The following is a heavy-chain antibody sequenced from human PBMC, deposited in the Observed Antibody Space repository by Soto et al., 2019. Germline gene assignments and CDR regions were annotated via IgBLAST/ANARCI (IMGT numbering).Heavy chain of an antibody. J-gene: IGHJ4*02. V-gene: IGHV3-9*01. Sequence: DVQLVESGGGLVQPGRSLRLSCAASGFTFDDYAMHWVRQAPGKGLEWVSGISWNSGSIGYADSVKGRFTISRDNAKNSLYLQMNSLRAEDTALYYCATGNSSSWYLPHYFDYWGQGTLVTVSS. CDR1: GFTFDDYA. CDR2: ISWNSGSI. D-gene: IGHD6-13*01. CDR3: ATGNSSSWYLPHYFDY.